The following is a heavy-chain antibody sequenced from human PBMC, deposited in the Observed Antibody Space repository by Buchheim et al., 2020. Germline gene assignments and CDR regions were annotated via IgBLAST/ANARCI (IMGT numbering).Heavy chain of an antibody. CDR3: ARAESGDPVY. D-gene: IGHD2-21*02. CDR1: GFTFSIYG. V-gene: IGHV3-21*06. CDR2: ISGTSSFI. Sequence: EVQLVESGGGLVKPGGSLRLSCAASGFTFSIYGMNWVRQAPGKGLEWVSSISGTSSFIYYADSVKGRFTISRDNAKNSLSLQMNSLRAEDTAVYYCARAESGDPVYWGQGTL. J-gene: IGHJ4*02.